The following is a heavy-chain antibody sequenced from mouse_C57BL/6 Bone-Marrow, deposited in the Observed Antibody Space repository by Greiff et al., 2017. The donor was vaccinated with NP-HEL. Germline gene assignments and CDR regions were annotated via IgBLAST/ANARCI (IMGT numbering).Heavy chain of an antibody. D-gene: IGHD2-1*01. Sequence: EVQLVESGGDLVKPGGSLKLSCAASGFTFSSYGMSWVRQTPDKRLEWVATISSGGSYTYYPDRVTGRFTISRDNAKNTLYLQMSSLRSEDTAMYYCARTLYYGNLWFAYWGQGTLVTVSA. CDR1: GFTFSSYG. CDR3: ARTLYYGNLWFAY. V-gene: IGHV5-6*01. J-gene: IGHJ3*01. CDR2: ISSGGSYT.